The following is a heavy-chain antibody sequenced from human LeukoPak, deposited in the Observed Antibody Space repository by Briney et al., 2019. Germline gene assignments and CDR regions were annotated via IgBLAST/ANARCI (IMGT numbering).Heavy chain of an antibody. CDR3: ARRGVTMVRGVPLNWSDP. Sequence: GESLKISCKGSGYSFTSYWIGWVRQMPGKGLEWMGIIYPGDSDTRYSPSFQGQVTISADKSISTAYLQWSSLKASDTAMYYCARRGVTMVRGVPLNWSDPWGQGTLFSVSS. CDR1: GYSFTSYW. D-gene: IGHD3-10*01. J-gene: IGHJ5*02. CDR2: IYPGDSDT. V-gene: IGHV5-51*01.